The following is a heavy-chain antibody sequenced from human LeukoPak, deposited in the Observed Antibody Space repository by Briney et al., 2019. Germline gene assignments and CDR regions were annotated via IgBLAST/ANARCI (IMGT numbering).Heavy chain of an antibody. CDR3: AKEGDGYNSFDY. CDR1: GFTFSSYA. J-gene: IGHJ4*02. D-gene: IGHD5-24*01. CDR2: ISGSGGST. V-gene: IGHV3-23*01. Sequence: GGSLRLSCAASGFTFSSYAMSWVRQAPGKGLEWVSAISGSGGSTYYADSVKGRFTISRDNFQNTLYLQMNSLRAEDTAVYYCAKEGDGYNSFDYWGQGTLVTVSS.